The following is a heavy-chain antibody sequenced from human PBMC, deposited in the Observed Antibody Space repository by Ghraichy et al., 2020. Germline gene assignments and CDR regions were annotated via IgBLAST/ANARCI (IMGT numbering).Heavy chain of an antibody. V-gene: IGHV3-7*03. Sequence: GESLNISCAASGFTFSSYWMSWVRQAPGKGLEWVANIKQDGSEKYYVDSVKGRFTISRDNAKNSLYLQMNSLRAEDMAVYYCARDTQTTTIFGVVIIPVYAFDIWGQGTMVTVSS. CDR3: ARDTQTTTIFGVVIIPVYAFDI. J-gene: IGHJ3*02. D-gene: IGHD3-3*01. CDR2: IKQDGSEK. CDR1: GFTFSSYW.